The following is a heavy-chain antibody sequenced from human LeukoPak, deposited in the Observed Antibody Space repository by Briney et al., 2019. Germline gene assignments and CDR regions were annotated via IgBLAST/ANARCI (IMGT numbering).Heavy chain of an antibody. D-gene: IGHD3-22*01. CDR1: GFTFSNAW. CDR3: TTGPTFYDSSGKNAFDI. V-gene: IGHV3-15*01. Sequence: GGSLRLSCAASGFTFSNAWMSWVRQAPGKGLEWVGRIKSKTDGGTTDYAAPVKGRFTISRDDSKNTLYLQMNSLKTEDTAVYYCTTGPTFYDSSGKNAFDIWGQGTMVTVSS. CDR2: IKSKTDGGTT. J-gene: IGHJ3*02.